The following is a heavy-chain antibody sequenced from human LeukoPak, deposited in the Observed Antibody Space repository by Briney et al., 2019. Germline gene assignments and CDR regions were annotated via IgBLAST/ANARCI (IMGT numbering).Heavy chain of an antibody. J-gene: IGHJ4*02. V-gene: IGHV3-30*02. D-gene: IGHD1-26*01. CDR2: IRYDGSNK. CDR3: AGVFYGSYPDPYAGFDY. Sequence: GGSLRLSCAASGFTFSSYGMHWVRQAPGKGLEWVAFIRYDGSNKYYADSVKGRFTISRDNSKNTLYLQMNSLRAEDTAVYYCAGVFYGSYPDPYAGFDYWGQGTLVTVSS. CDR1: GFTFSSYG.